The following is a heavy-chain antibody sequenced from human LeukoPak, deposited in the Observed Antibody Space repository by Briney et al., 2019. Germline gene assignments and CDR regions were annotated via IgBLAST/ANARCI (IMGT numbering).Heavy chain of an antibody. V-gene: IGHV3-30*02. D-gene: IGHD3-22*01. J-gene: IGHJ3*02. CDR2: IRYDGSNK. CDR3: ATMIVVPNTGGAFDI. Sequence: QTGGSLRLSCAASGFTFSSYGMHWVRQAPGKGLEWVAFIRYDGSNKYYADSVKGRFTISRDNSKSTLYLQMNSLRAEDTAVYYCATMIVVPNTGGAFDIWGQGTMVTVSS. CDR1: GFTFSSYG.